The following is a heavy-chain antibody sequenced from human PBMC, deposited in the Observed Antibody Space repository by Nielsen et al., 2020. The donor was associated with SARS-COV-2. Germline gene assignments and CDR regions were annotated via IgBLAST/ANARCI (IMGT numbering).Heavy chain of an antibody. V-gene: IGHV1-46*01. Sequence: ASVKVSCKASGYTFTYYFIHWVRQAPGQGLEWMGIINPSDGSTRYAQKFQGRVTITADESTSTAYMELSSLRSEDTAVYYCAKAGGVSGYYGLDVWGQGTTVTVSS. D-gene: IGHD3-10*01. CDR1: GYTFTYYF. CDR3: AKAGGVSGYYGLDV. CDR2: INPSDGST. J-gene: IGHJ6*02.